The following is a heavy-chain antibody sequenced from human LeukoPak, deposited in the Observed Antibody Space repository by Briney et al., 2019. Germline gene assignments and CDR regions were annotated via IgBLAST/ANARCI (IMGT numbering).Heavy chain of an antibody. V-gene: IGHV1-18*01. CDR3: ARDIAVGWFDS. CDR1: GYTFTSYG. D-gene: IGHD6-19*01. J-gene: IGHJ5*01. Sequence: EGSVKVSCKASGYTFTSYGISWVRQAPGKGLEWMGWISAYSGNTNYARKLQGRVTMTTDKSTNTAYMEMKSLRADDTDVYYCARDIAVGWFDSWGQGNLVPVSS. CDR2: ISAYSGNT.